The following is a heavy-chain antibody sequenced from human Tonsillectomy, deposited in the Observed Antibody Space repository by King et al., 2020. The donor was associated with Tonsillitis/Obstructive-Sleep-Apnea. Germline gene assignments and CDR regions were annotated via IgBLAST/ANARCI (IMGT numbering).Heavy chain of an antibody. V-gene: IGHV4-39*01. CDR1: GGSVSSRSSY. D-gene: IGHD2-8*02. J-gene: IGHJ3*02. CDR2: RSYSGST. CDR3: ARHGYCTGGSCYRGGFDI. Sequence: QMQLQESGPGLLKPSETLSLTCTVSGGSVSSRSSYWGWIRQPPGKGLEWIGSRSYSGSTHYNQPLESRVTISVDTSKRQFSLNLRSVTAADTAVYYCARHGYCTGGSCYRGGFDIWGQGTMVTVSS.